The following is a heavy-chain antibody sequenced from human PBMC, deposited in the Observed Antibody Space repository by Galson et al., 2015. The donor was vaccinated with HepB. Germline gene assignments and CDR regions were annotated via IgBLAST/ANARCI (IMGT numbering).Heavy chain of an antibody. CDR2: ISGSGGST. D-gene: IGHD3-22*01. CDR1: GFTFSSYA. Sequence: SLRLSCAASGFTFSSYAMSWVRQAPGKGLEWVSAISGSGGSTYYADSVKGRFTISRDNSKNTLYLQMNSLRAEDTAVYYCAKDLGIMIVVDPPSLEDYWGQGTLVTVSS. V-gene: IGHV3-23*01. J-gene: IGHJ4*02. CDR3: AKDLGIMIVVDPPSLEDY.